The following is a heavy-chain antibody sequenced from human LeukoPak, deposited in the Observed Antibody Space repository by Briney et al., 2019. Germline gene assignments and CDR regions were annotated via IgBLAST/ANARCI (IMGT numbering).Heavy chain of an antibody. CDR3: ARDYAFDI. J-gene: IGHJ3*02. CDR2: IYIIGNT. CDR1: GDSISSYC. Sequence: AETLSLTCTVYGDSISSYCWSWVRQPPGKGLEWIGYIYIIGNTNSSPSLKSRVTISVDTSKNQFSLKLSSVTATDTAVYYCARDYAFDIWGQGTMVTVSS. V-gene: IGHV4-59*01.